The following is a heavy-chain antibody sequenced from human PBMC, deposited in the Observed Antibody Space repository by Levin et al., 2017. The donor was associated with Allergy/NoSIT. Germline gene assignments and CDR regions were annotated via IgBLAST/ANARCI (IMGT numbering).Heavy chain of an antibody. CDR1: GYPFSTYY. CDR3: ARGRDP. CDR2: IDCNSGDT. V-gene: IGHV1-2*02. J-gene: IGHJ5*02. Sequence: GESLKISCQASGYPFSTYYMHWVRQAPGQGLEWMGWIDCNSGDTNYAQEFHGRVTMTRDTSITTAYLELSGLTSDDTAVYYCARGRDPWGQGTLVTVSS.